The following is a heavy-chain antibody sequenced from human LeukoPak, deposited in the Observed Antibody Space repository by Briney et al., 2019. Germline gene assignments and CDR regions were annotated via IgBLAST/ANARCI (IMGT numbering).Heavy chain of an antibody. V-gene: IGHV4-39*01. CDR2: VSHDGIT. Sequence: SETLSLTCTVSGGSINSALYYWAWIRQTPEQRLEWIGSVSHDGITKYSPSLGGQVSLSADTSKNAFFMEVHSVTAADSAIYYCARHTIFCSFINCSPFDPWGQGTLVTVSS. CDR3: ARHTIFCSFINCSPFDP. CDR1: GGSINSALYY. J-gene: IGHJ5*02. D-gene: IGHD3-3*01.